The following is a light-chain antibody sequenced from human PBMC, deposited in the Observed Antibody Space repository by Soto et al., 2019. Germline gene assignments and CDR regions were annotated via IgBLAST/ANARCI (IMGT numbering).Light chain of an antibody. J-gene: IGKJ1*01. CDR2: GAS. Sequence: EIVLTQSPGTLSLSPGKRATLSCRASHFVASSYVAWYQQKPGQAPRLLIYGASSRATGIPDRFSGSGSGTDFTLTISRLEPEDFAVYYCQQYGSSPGTFGQGTKVDIK. V-gene: IGKV3-20*01. CDR3: QQYGSSPGT. CDR1: HFVASSY.